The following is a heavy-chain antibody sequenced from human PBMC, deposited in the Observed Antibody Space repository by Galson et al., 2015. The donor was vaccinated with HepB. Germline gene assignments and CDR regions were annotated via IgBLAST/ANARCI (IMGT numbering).Heavy chain of an antibody. V-gene: IGHV1-69*13. J-gene: IGHJ6*02. CDR2: IIPIFGTA. CDR3: ARGRQYYDILTGSADYYYYGMDV. CDR1: GGTFSSYA. Sequence: SVKVSCKASGGTFSSYAISWVRQAPGQGLEWMEGIIPIFGTANYAQKFQGRVTITADESTSTAYMELSSLRSEDTAVYYCARGRQYYDILTGSADYYYYGMDVWGQGTTVTVSS. D-gene: IGHD3-9*01.